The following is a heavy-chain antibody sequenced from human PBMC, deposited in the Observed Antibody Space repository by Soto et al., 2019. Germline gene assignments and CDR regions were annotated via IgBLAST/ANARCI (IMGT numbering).Heavy chain of an antibody. D-gene: IGHD3-9*01. V-gene: IGHV3-48*01. CDR1: GFTFSSSS. CDR2: ISSSSSTI. CDR3: AREDDILTGYRFDY. J-gene: IGHJ4*02. Sequence: GGSLRLSCASSGFTFSSSSMNGVRQAPGKGLEWVSYISSSSSTIYYADSVKGRFTISRDNAKNSLYLQMNSLRAEDTAVYYCAREDDILTGYRFDYWGQGTLVTVSS.